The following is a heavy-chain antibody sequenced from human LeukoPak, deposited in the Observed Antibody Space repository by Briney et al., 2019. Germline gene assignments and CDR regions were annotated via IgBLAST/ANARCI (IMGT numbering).Heavy chain of an antibody. CDR2: IYHSGST. D-gene: IGHD6-19*01. V-gene: IGHV4-38-2*01. J-gene: IGHJ4*02. CDR1: GYSISSGYY. CDR3: ARGEYSSGWYIDY. Sequence: SETLSLTCAVSGYSISSGYYWGWIRQPPGKGLEWIGTIYHSGSTYYNPSLKSRVTISVDTSKNQFSLKLSSVTAAVTAVYYCARGEYSSGWYIDYWGQGTLVTVSS.